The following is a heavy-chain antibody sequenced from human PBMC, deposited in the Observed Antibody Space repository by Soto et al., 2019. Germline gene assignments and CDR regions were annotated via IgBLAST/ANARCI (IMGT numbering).Heavy chain of an antibody. D-gene: IGHD3-10*01. J-gene: IGHJ6*02. CDR2: IWSDGSNE. Sequence: QVQLVESGGGVVQPGMSLRLSCAASGFTFSTYGVHWVRQAPGKGLEWVAVIWSDGSNEYYADSVKGRFTISRDNSKNTLFLQMDSLTNEDTAVYYCARDIMVRGRSYYGMDVWGQGTTVTVSS. CDR1: GFTFSTYG. V-gene: IGHV3-33*01. CDR3: ARDIMVRGRSYYGMDV.